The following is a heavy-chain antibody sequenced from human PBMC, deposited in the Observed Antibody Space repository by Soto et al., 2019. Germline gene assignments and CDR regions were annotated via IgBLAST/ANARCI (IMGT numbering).Heavy chain of an antibody. V-gene: IGHV3-53*01. D-gene: IGHD2-2*01. CDR1: GFTVSSNY. Sequence: GGSLRLSCAASGFTVSSNYVSWVRQAPGRGLECVSVIYSAESTYYADSVKGRFTISRDNSKNTLFLQMNILRAEDTAVYFCARVSPGPTYYYNMDVWGQGTPVTVSS. CDR2: IYSAEST. J-gene: IGHJ6*02. CDR3: ARVSPGPTYYYNMDV.